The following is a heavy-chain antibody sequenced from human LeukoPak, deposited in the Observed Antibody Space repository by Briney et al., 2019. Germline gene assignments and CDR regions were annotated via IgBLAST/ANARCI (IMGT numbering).Heavy chain of an antibody. CDR3: ARASCCSDGSCYSDY. CDR1: GYSFTSYS. D-gene: IGHD1-26*01. CDR2: ISAYNGNT. Sequence: GASVKVSCKASGYSFTSYSISWVRQAPGQGLEWMGWISAYNGNTVSAQKVKGRVTMATDTSTSTAYMELRSLKSDDTAVYYCARASCCSDGSCYSDYWGQGTLVTVSS. J-gene: IGHJ4*02. V-gene: IGHV1-18*04.